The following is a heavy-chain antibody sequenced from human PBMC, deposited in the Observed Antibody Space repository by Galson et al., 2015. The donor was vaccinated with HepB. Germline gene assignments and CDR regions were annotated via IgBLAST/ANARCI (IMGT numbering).Heavy chain of an antibody. V-gene: IGHV3-21*01. Sequence: SLRLSCAASGFTFSSYSMIWVRQAPGKGLEWVSSISRDSTYIHYTDSVKGRFTISRDSAQNSVYLQMNSLRADDTAVYYCTRGYSTATGSDGYYYYGMDVWGQGTTVSVSS. CDR2: ISRDSTYI. CDR3: TRGYSTATGSDGYYYYGMDV. CDR1: GFTFSSYS. D-gene: IGHD2-2*01. J-gene: IGHJ6*02.